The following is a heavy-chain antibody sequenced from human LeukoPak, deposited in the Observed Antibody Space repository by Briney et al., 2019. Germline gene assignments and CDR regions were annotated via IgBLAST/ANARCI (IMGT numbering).Heavy chain of an antibody. CDR1: GFTFSSYG. CDR2: IRYDGSNK. V-gene: IGHV3-30*02. J-gene: IGHJ5*02. Sequence: GGSLRLSCAASGFTFSSYGMHWVRQAPGKGLEWVAFIRYDGSNKYYADSVKGRFTISRDNSKNTLYLQMNSLRAEDTAVYYCAKEREVEPLLWFGELSNWFDPWGQGTLVTVSS. CDR3: AKEREVEPLLWFGELSNWFDP. D-gene: IGHD3-10*01.